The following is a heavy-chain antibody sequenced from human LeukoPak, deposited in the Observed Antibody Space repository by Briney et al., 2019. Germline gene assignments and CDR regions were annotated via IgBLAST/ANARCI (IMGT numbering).Heavy chain of an antibody. CDR1: GYSVSSNSAA. V-gene: IGHV6-1*01. J-gene: IGHJ4*02. CDR3: ARSTRYYYDSSGYYPFDY. D-gene: IGHD3-22*01. Sequence: SQTLSLTCAISGYSVSSNSAAWNWISQSPSRGLEWLGRTYYRSKWYNDYAVSVKSRITINPDTSKNQFSLQLNSVTPEDTAVYYCARSTRYYYDSSGYYPFDYWGQGTLVTVSS. CDR2: TYYRSKWYN.